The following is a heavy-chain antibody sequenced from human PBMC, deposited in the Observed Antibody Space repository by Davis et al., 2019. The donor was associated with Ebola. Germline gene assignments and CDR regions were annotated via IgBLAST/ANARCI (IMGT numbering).Heavy chain of an antibody. J-gene: IGHJ4*02. Sequence: GESLKISCAASGFTFSSYSMNWVRQAPGKGLEWVSSISSSSSYIYYADSVKGRFTISRDNAKNSLYLQMNSLRAEDTAVYYCAKYYNWNYRAPRGFDYWGQGTLVTVSS. D-gene: IGHD1-7*01. CDR1: GFTFSSYS. CDR2: ISSSSSYI. CDR3: AKYYNWNYRAPRGFDY. V-gene: IGHV3-21*04.